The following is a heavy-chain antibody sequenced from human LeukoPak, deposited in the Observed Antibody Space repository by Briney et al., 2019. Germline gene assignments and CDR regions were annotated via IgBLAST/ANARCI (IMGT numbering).Heavy chain of an antibody. CDR2: INPSGGST. Sequence: ASVKVSCKASGYTFTSYYMHWVRQAPGQGLEWMGIINPSGGSTSYAQKFQGRVTMTRDTSTSTVYMELSSLRSEDTAVYYCARRYCSGGTCYFFDSWGQGTLVTVSS. D-gene: IGHD2-15*01. V-gene: IGHV1-46*01. J-gene: IGHJ4*02. CDR1: GYTFTSYY. CDR3: ARRYCSGGTCYFFDS.